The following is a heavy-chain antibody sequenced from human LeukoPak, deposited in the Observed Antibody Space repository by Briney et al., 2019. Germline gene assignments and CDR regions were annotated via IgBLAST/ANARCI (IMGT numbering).Heavy chain of an antibody. CDR2: INHSGST. CDR3: ASPAIGAARYSFYY. Sequence: SETLSLTSAVHGGSFCNYYWNGIRQPPGRGLEWIGEINHSGSTNYNPSLMSRVTISVDTSKNQFSLKLTSVTAADTAVYYCASPAIGAARYSFYYWGQGTLVTVSS. V-gene: IGHV4-34*01. J-gene: IGHJ4*02. D-gene: IGHD6-6*01. CDR1: GGSFCNYY.